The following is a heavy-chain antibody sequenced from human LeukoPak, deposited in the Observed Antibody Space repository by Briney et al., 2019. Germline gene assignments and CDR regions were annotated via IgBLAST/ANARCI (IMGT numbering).Heavy chain of an antibody. CDR3: ARGVDFWSGYLGS. D-gene: IGHD3-3*01. Sequence: PGGSLRLSCAASGFTFSSYSMNWVRQAPGKGLEWIGYIYYSGSTNYNPSLKSRVTISVDTSKNQFSLKLSSVTAADTAVYYCARGVDFWSGYLGSWGQGTLVTVSS. J-gene: IGHJ4*02. CDR1: GFTFSSYS. V-gene: IGHV4-59*01. CDR2: IYYSGST.